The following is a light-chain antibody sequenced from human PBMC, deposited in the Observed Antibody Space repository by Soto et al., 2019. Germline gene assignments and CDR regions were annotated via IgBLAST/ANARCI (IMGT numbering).Light chain of an antibody. CDR2: AAS. CDR1: QGIRND. J-gene: IGKJ1*01. CDR3: LQDYNYLCT. Sequence: AIQMTQSPSSLSASVRDRVTITCRASQGIRNDLGWYQQKRGKAPKLLIYAASSLQSGVPSRFTGSGSGTDFTLTSNSLQPEDFATYYCLQDYNYLCTFGEGTKVEIK. V-gene: IGKV1-6*01.